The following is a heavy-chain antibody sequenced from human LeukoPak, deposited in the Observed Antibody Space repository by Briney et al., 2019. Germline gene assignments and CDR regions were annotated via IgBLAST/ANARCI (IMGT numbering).Heavy chain of an antibody. CDR1: GYTFTGYY. V-gene: IGHV1-2*02. J-gene: IGHJ4*02. Sequence: ASVKVSCKASGYTFTGYYMHWVRQAPGQGLEWMGWINPNSGGTNYAQKFQGRVTMTRDTSISTAYMELSRLRSDDTAVYYCAREGSGSYYFTKHKGPFDYWGQGTLVTVSS. D-gene: IGHD3-10*01. CDR3: AREGSGSYYFTKHKGPFDY. CDR2: INPNSGGT.